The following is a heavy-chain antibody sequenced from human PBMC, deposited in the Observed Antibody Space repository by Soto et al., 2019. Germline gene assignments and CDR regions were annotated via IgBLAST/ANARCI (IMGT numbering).Heavy chain of an antibody. CDR1: GYPFTTYF. V-gene: IGHV1-46*01. Sequence: QVQLVQSGAELKKPGVSVKVSCKASGYPFTTYFMNWVRQAPGQGLEWLGVINFSAGTTSYAQKFQGSVTMTRDTSTSTAYMELSSLRSEDTAVYYCATPGQSSGWSSYAMGVWGQGTTVTVSS. CDR2: INFSAGTT. CDR3: ATPGQSSGWSSYAMGV. D-gene: IGHD6-19*01. J-gene: IGHJ6*02.